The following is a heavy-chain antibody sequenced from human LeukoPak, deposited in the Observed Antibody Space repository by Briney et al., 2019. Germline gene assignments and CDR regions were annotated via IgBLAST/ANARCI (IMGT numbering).Heavy chain of an antibody. Sequence: ASVKVSCKASGYTFTSYYMHWVRQAPGQGLEWMGIINPSGGSTSYAQKFQGRVTMTRDMSTSTVYMELSSLRSEDTAVYYCARGSPGGWLQANFDYWGQGTLVTVSS. D-gene: IGHD5-24*01. CDR2: INPSGGST. J-gene: IGHJ4*02. CDR3: ARGSPGGWLQANFDY. V-gene: IGHV1-46*01. CDR1: GYTFTSYY.